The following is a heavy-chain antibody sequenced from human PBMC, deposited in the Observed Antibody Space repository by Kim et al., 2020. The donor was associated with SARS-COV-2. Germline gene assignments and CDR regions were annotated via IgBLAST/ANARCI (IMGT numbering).Heavy chain of an antibody. V-gene: IGHV4-39*07. CDR3: ARDDYGSGSYPY. D-gene: IGHD3-10*01. CDR2: IYYSGST. Sequence: SETLSLTCTVSGGSISSSSYYWGWIRQPPGKGLAWIGSIYYSGSTYYNPSLKSRVTISVDTSKNQFSLKLSPVTAADTAAYYCARDDYGSGSYPYWGQGT. CDR1: GGSISSSSYY. J-gene: IGHJ4*02.